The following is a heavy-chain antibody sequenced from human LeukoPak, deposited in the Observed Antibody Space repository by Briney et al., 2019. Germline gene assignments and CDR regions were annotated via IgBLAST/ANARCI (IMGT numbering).Heavy chain of an antibody. J-gene: IGHJ4*02. CDR2: ISGSGGSP. D-gene: IGHD3-10*01. V-gene: IGHV3-23*01. Sequence: GGSLRLSCAASRFTFSSYAMTWVSQAPGKGLEWVSAISGSGGSPYYADSVKGRFTISRDNSKNTLYLQMNSLRAEDTAVYYCAKAAGRLLWCGENRPYFDYWGQGTLITVSS. CDR3: AKAAGRLLWCGENRPYFDY. CDR1: RFTFSSYA.